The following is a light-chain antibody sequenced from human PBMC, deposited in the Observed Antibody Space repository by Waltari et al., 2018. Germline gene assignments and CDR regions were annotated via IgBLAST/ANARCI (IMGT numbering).Light chain of an antibody. J-gene: IGLJ2*01. CDR1: KLGDEY. Sequence: GQTASITCSGDKLGDEYASWYQQKPGQSPVLVIYQDTKRPSGIPERFSGSNSGNTATLTISGTPAMDEADYYCQAWDNSTHVIFGGGTRLTVL. V-gene: IGLV3-1*01. CDR2: QDT. CDR3: QAWDNSTHVI.